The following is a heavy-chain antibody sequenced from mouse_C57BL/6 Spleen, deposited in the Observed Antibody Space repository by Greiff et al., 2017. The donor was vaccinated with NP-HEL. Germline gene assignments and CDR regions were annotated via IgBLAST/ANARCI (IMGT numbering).Heavy chain of an antibody. Sequence: QVQLQQSGAELVRPGASVTLSCKASGYTFTDYEMHWVKQTPVHGLEWIGAIDPETGGPAYNQKFKGKAILTADKTSSTAYMELRSLTSEDSAVYYCTREEGLLSHYFDYWGQGTTLTVSS. V-gene: IGHV1-15*01. CDR1: GYTFTDYE. J-gene: IGHJ2*01. CDR2: IDPETGGP. CDR3: TREEGLLSHYFDY. D-gene: IGHD2-10*01.